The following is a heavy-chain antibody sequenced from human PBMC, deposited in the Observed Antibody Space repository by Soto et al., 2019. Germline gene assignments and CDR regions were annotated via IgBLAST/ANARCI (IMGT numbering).Heavy chain of an antibody. CDR1: GFTLSSYA. V-gene: IGHV3-23*01. CDR2: ISGSGGST. CDR3: AKDIQGSGSYHDY. J-gene: IGHJ4*02. D-gene: IGHD1-26*01. Sequence: GGSLRLSCAPSGFTLSSYAMSWVRQAPGKGLEWVSAISGSGGSTFYADSVKGRFTISRDNSKNTLYLQMNSLRAEDTAVYYCAKDIQGSGSYHDYWGQGTLVTVSS.